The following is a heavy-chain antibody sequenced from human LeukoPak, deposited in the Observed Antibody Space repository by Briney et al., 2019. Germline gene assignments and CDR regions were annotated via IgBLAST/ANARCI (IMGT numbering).Heavy chain of an antibody. V-gene: IGHV3-30*04. CDR2: ISYDGSNK. D-gene: IGHD6-19*01. CDR3: ARREGSGLLDY. Sequence: PGGSLRLSCAASGFTFNSYSMHWVRQAPGKGLEWVAVISYDGSNKYYADSVKGRFTISRDTSGNTLYLQMNSLRPEDTAVYFCARREGSGLLDYWGQGTLVTVSS. CDR1: GFTFNSYS. J-gene: IGHJ4*02.